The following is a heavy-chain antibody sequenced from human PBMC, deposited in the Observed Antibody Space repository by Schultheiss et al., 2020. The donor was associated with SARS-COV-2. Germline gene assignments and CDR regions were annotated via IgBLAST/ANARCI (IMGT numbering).Heavy chain of an antibody. J-gene: IGHJ4*02. Sequence: GGSLRLSCAASGFTFSSYGMHWVRQAPGKGLEWVAVIWYDGSNKYYADSVKGRFTISRDNSKNTLYLQMNSLRAEDTAVYYCARDYDSSGYYFDYWGQGTLGTVSS. D-gene: IGHD3-22*01. CDR3: ARDYDSSGYYFDY. CDR1: GFTFSSYG. V-gene: IGHV3-33*01. CDR2: IWYDGSNK.